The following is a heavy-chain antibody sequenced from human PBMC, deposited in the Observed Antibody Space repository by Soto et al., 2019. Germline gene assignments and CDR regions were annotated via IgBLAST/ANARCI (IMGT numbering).Heavy chain of an antibody. D-gene: IGHD2-2*01. CDR3: ARAFGSTMPSLF. CDR2: IYYSGST. V-gene: IGHV4-59*01. Sequence: XTLSLTCTVSGGYLSSYYWTWIRQPPGKGLELIGYIYYSGSTNYNPSLKSRVTMSIDTSKNQFSLKLSSVTAADKAVYYCARAFGSTMPSLFWGQGTLVTVSS. J-gene: IGHJ4*02. CDR1: GGYLSSYY.